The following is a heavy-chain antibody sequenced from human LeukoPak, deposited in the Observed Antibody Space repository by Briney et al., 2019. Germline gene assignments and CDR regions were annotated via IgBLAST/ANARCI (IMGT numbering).Heavy chain of an antibody. D-gene: IGHD6-19*01. J-gene: IGHJ4*02. CDR1: GGTFSSYA. CDR3: ARAGGWYRNGYFDY. Sequence: SVKVSCKASGGTFSSYAISWVRQAPGQGLEWMGGIIPIFGTANYAQKFQGRVTITADKSTSTAYMELSSLRSEDTAVYYCARAGGWYRNGYFDYWGQGTLVTVFS. V-gene: IGHV1-69*06. CDR2: IIPIFGTA.